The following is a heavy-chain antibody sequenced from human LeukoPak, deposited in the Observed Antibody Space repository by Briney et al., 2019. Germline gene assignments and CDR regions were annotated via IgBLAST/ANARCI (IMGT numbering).Heavy chain of an antibody. CDR3: GAKPKDYDILTGYYTLVDY. J-gene: IGHJ4*02. CDR2: ISGRGDIV. V-gene: IGHV3-23*01. Sequence: GGSLRLSCAASGFTFSSYLINWVRQAPGQGLEWVSSISGRGDIVNYADSVKGRFTISRDNYRNTVYLQMNSLRAEDTAVYYCGAKPKDYDILTGYYTLVDYWGQGTLVNGSS. D-gene: IGHD3-9*01. CDR1: GFTFSSYL.